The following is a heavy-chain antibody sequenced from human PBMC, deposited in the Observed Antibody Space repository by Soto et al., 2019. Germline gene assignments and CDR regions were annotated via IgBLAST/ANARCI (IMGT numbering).Heavy chain of an antibody. CDR1: GGSIISSRW. J-gene: IGHJ4*02. CDR2: IYHSGST. V-gene: IGHV4-4*01. CDR3: VANGYYILDY. D-gene: IGHD3-3*01. Sequence: QVQLQESGPGLVKPSGTLSLTCTVSGGSIISSRWWSWVRQPPGKGLEWVGEIYHSGSTNYNPSLKSRVTISVDRSKNQFSLNLSSVTAADTAVYWCVANGYYILDYWGQGALVTVSS.